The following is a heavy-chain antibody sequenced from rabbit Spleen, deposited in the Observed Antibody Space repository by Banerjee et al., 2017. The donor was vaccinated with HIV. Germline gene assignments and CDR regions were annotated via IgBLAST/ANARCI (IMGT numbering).Heavy chain of an antibody. J-gene: IGHJ6*01. D-gene: IGHD7-1*01. Sequence: QEQLVESGGGLFQPGGSLALTCKASGFSFSSNAMCWVRQAPGKGLEWIGCIYSGSGDTYYASWAKGRFTISKTSSTTVTLQMTSLTAADTATYFCARDTGTSFSSYGMDLWGPGTLVTVS. CDR2: IYSGSGDT. CDR3: ARDTGTSFSSYGMDL. V-gene: IGHV1S45*01. CDR1: GFSFSSNA.